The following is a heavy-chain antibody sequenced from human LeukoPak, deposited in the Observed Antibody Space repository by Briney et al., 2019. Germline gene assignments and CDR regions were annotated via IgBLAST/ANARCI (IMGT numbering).Heavy chain of an antibody. CDR3: AELGITMIGGV. CDR1: AFTLSSYE. CDR2: ISSSGSTI. V-gene: IGHV3-48*03. D-gene: IGHD3-10*02. Sequence: GGSLRLSCAASAFTLSSYEMNWVRQPPGKGLEWVSYISSSGSTIYYADAVKGRFTISRDNAKNSLYLQMNSLRAEDTAVYCCAELGITMIGGVWGKGTTVTISS. J-gene: IGHJ6*04.